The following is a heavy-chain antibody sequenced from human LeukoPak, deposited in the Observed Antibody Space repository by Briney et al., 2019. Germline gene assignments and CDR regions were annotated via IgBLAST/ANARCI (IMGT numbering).Heavy chain of an antibody. CDR3: ARDTGFSMVRGILF. CDR1: GYTFTSYA. Sequence: GESLKISCKASGYTFTSYAMNWVRQAPGQGLEWMGWINTNTGNPTYAQGFTGRFVFSLDTSVSTAYLQISSLKAEDTAVYYCARDTGFSMVRGILFWGQGTLVTVSS. D-gene: IGHD3-10*01. J-gene: IGHJ4*02. CDR2: INTNTGNP. V-gene: IGHV7-4-1*02.